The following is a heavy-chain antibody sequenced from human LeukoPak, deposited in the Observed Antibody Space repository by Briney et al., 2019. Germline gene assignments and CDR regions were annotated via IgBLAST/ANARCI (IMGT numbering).Heavy chain of an antibody. CDR3: ARESFAARWD. Sequence: GSLRLSCAASGFTFSSYEMNWVRQAPGKGLEWVSYISSSGSTIYYADSVKGRFTISRDNANNLLYLQMNSLRAEDTAVYYCARESFAARWDWGQGTLVTVSS. CDR2: ISSSGSTI. D-gene: IGHD6-6*01. CDR1: GFTFSSYE. J-gene: IGHJ4*02. V-gene: IGHV3-48*03.